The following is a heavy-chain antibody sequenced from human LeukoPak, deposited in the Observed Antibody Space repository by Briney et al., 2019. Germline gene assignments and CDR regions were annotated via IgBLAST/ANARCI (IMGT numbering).Heavy chain of an antibody. J-gene: IGHJ5*02. D-gene: IGHD3-22*01. CDR2: INPKSGGT. CDR1: GYTFTGYY. V-gene: IGHV1-2*02. Sequence: ASVKVSCKASGYTFTGYYMHWVRQAPGQGLEWMGWINPKSGGTNYARKFQGRVTMTRDTSISTAYMELSRLRSDDTAVYYCARDYSSGYYYWFDPWGQGTLVTVSS. CDR3: ARDYSSGYYYWFDP.